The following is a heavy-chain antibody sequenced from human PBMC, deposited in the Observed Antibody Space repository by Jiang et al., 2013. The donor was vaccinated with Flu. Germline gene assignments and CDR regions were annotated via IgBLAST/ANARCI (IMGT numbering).Heavy chain of an antibody. V-gene: IGHV4-59*01. CDR3: ARLNTMVRGVITTISLFDY. D-gene: IGHD3-10*01. CDR1: GGSISSYY. J-gene: IGHJ4*02. Sequence: PGLVKPSETLSLTCTVSGGSISSYYWSWIRQPPGKGLEWIGYIYYSGSTNYNPSLKSRVTISVDTSKNQFSLKLSSVTAADTAVYYCARLNTMVRGVITTISLFDYWGQGTLVTVSS. CDR2: IYYSGST.